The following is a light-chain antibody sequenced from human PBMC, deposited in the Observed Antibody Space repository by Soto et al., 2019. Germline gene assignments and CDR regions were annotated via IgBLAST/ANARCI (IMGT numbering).Light chain of an antibody. V-gene: IGKV4-1*01. CDR1: QSVFDSSNNKNY. J-gene: IGKJ3*01. Sequence: DIVMTQFPDSLAVSLGERATINCKSSQSVFDSSNNKNYISWYQQKPGQPPNLLISWSSARASGVPDRFNGGGSGTDFTLTINGLQAEDVAIYYCQQYYSVPFTFSPGTKV. CDR3: QQYYSVPFT. CDR2: WSS.